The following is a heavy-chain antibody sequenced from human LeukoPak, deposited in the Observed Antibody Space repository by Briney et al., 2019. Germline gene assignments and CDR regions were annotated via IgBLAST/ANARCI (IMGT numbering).Heavy chain of an antibody. Sequence: GGSLRLSCAASGFTFSSYEMNWVRQAPGKGLEWVSYISSSGSTIWYADSVKGRFTISRDNSKNTLYLQMNTLRAEDTAVYFCARDLRVHYYDSSGNYFDYWGQGTLVTVSS. J-gene: IGHJ4*02. CDR1: GFTFSSYE. CDR2: ISSSGSTI. D-gene: IGHD3-22*01. V-gene: IGHV3-48*03. CDR3: ARDLRVHYYDSSGNYFDY.